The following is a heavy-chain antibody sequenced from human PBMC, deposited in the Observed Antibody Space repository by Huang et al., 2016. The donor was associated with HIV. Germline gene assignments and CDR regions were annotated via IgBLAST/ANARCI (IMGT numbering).Heavy chain of an antibody. J-gene: IGHJ4*02. Sequence: QVQLLQSGAEVKKPGSSVKVSCKASGGPFRSYSIAWVRQAPGQGLEWMASLMPVVESTNYGQKLQGRVRVTAEESTSKVYMGLGDLGTDDTAVYCCARGSLEYSVSSSLDYWGQGTHVTVSS. CDR2: LMPVVEST. V-gene: IGHV1-69*11. D-gene: IGHD4-4*01. CDR1: GGPFRSYS. CDR3: ARGSLEYSVSSSLDY.